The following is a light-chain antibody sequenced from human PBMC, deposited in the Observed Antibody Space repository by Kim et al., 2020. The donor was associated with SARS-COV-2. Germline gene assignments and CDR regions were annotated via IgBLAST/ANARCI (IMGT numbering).Light chain of an antibody. CDR2: GAS. V-gene: IGKV3-20*01. CDR3: QQYDTSPSCT. J-gene: IGKJ2*02. Sequence: EIVLTQSPGTLSLSPGERATLSCRASQSVSDNYLAWYQQKPGQAPRLLIYGASSRATGIPHRFSGSWSGTDFTLTISRLEPEDFAVYYCQQYDTSPSCTFGQGTKLEI. CDR1: QSVSDNY.